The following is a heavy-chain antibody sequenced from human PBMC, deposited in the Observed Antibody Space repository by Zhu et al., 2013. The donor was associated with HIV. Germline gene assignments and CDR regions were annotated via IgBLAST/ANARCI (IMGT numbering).Heavy chain of an antibody. CDR2: IIPIFGTA. V-gene: IGHV1-69*01. CDR1: GGTFSSYA. J-gene: IGHJ4*02. CDR3: AGAYCGGDCQGLRLGFDY. Sequence: QVQLVQSGAEVKKPGSSVKVSCKASGGTFSSYAISWVRQAPGQGLEWMGGIIPIFGTANYAQKFQGRVTITADESTSTAYMELSSLRSEDTAVYYCAGAYCGGDCQGLRLGFDYWGQGTLVTVSS. D-gene: IGHD2-21*02.